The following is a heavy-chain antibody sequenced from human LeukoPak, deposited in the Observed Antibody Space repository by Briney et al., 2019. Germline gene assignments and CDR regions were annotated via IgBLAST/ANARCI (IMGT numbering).Heavy chain of an antibody. CDR1: GGSFSGYY. CDR2: INHSGST. J-gene: IGHJ6*02. CDR3: ARRGYCSSTSCYGYYYYGMDV. D-gene: IGHD2-2*03. V-gene: IGHV4-34*01. Sequence: SETLSLTCAVYGGSFSGYYWSWIRQPPGKGLEWIGEINHSGSTNYNPSLKSRVTIPVDTSKNQFSLKLSSVTAADTAVYYCARRGYCSSTSCYGYYYYGMDVWGQGTTVTVSS.